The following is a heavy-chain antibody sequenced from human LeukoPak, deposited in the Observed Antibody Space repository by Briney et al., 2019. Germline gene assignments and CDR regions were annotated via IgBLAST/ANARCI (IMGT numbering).Heavy chain of an antibody. Sequence: ASVKVSCKASGYTFTSYLLHWVRQAPGQGLEWVGRITPSVDTTNYAQKFRDRVTMTRDTSTSTVYMELSSLRSEDTAVYHCVREESGGYFDYWGQGTLVTVSS. CDR1: GYTFTSYL. D-gene: IGHD2-8*02. V-gene: IGHV1-46*01. CDR3: VREESGGYFDY. J-gene: IGHJ4*02. CDR2: ITPSVDTT.